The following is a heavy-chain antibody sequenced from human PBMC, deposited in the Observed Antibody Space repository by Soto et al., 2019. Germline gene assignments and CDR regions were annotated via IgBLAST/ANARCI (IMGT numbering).Heavy chain of an antibody. CDR3: ARDGFDY. CDR2: ISTYNGNI. J-gene: IGHJ4*02. V-gene: IGHV1-18*04. Sequence: GASVKVSCKSSGYSFTSYGISWVRQAPGQGLEWMGWISTYNGNINYAQNFKGRVTMTRDTSISTAYMELSRLRSDDSAVYYCARDGFDYWGQGTLVTVSS. CDR1: GYSFTSYG.